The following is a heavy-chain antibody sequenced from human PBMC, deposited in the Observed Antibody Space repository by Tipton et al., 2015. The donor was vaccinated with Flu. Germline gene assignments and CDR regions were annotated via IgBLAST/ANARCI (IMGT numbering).Heavy chain of an antibody. CDR2: ISSSSSYI. CDR3: ARWPPNSSGWYWDHWPPFYYYYYMDV. D-gene: IGHD6-19*01. V-gene: IGHV3-21*01. Sequence: GSLRLSCAASGFTFSSYSMNWVRQAPGKGLEWVSSISSSSSYIYYADSVKGRFTISRDNAKNSLYLQMNSLRAEDTAVYYCARWPPNSSGWYWDHWPPFYYYYYMDVWGKGTTVTVSS. CDR1: GFTFSSYS. J-gene: IGHJ6*03.